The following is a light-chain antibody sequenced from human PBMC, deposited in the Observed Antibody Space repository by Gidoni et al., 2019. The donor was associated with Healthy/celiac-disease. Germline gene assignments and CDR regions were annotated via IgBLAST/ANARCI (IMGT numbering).Light chain of an antibody. J-gene: IGKJ1*01. V-gene: IGKV3-15*01. CDR3: QQYNNWPQWT. CDR1: QSVSSN. Sequence: EIVMAQSPATLSVSPGERATLSCRASQSVSSNLAWYHQKPGQAPRLLIYGASTRATGIPARFSGSGSGTEFTLTISSLQPEDFAVYYCQQYNNWPQWTFGQGTKVEIK. CDR2: GAS.